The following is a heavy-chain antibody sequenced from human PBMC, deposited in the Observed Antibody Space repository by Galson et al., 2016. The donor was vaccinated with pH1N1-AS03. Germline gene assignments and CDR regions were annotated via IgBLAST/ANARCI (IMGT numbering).Heavy chain of an antibody. V-gene: IGHV4-34*12. Sequence: LRLSCAASGFSLGNYWMTWVRQPPGKGLEWIGEIILGRCNDCIHGENTKYAPSLKSRVTISIDTSRNQLSLTLTSVTAADTAVYYCARRPTGLDYWGPGSLVTVSS. CDR2: IILGRCNDCIHGENT. CDR1: GFSLGNY. CDR3: ARRPTGLDY. J-gene: IGHJ4*02.